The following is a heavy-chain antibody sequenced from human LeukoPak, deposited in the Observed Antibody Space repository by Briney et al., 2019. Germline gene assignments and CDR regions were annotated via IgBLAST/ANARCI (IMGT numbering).Heavy chain of an antibody. CDR2: IIPIFGST. Sequence: ALVKVSCKASGGSLSSFALNWVRQTPGQGLEWMGGIIPIFGSTNYAQKFQVRVTITADESTNTAYMELSSLRSEDTGVYYCARVMVVAGNGGYFLYWGQGTLVTVSS. D-gene: IGHD2-15*01. CDR3: ARVMVVAGNGGYFLY. CDR1: GGSLSSFA. V-gene: IGHV1-69*13. J-gene: IGHJ1*01.